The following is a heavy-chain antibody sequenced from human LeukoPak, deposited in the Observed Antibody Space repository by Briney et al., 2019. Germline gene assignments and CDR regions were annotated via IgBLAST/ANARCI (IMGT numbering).Heavy chain of an antibody. CDR2: TYYRSQWQN. CDR3: ARGGSFAFDI. V-gene: IGHV6-1*01. J-gene: IGHJ3*02. Sequence: SQTLLLTCAISGDSVSTNTGAWNWIRQSPSXGLEWLGRTYYRSQWQNEYAVSVKSRINVTPGTSKNQVSLQLNSVTLEDTAVYYCARGGSFAFDIWGQGTMVTVSA. D-gene: IGHD2-15*01. CDR1: GDSVSTNTGA.